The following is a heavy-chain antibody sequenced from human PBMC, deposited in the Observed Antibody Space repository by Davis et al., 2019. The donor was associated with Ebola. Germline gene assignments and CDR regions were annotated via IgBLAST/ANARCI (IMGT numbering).Heavy chain of an antibody. CDR3: ASSEIGIVVVPAAIDY. D-gene: IGHD2-2*01. CDR1: GGSISSYY. J-gene: IGHJ4*02. V-gene: IGHV4-59*08. Sequence: SETLSLTCTVSGGSISSYYWSWIRRPPGKGLEWIGYIYYSGSTYYNPSLKSRVTISVDTSKNQFSLKLSSVTAADTAVYYCASSEIGIVVVPAAIDYWGQGTLVTVSS. CDR2: IYYSGST.